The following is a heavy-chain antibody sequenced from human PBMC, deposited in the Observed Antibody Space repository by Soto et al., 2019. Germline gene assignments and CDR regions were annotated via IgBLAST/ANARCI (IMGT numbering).Heavy chain of an antibody. V-gene: IGHV2-5*02. CDR1: GFSLSTSGVG. J-gene: IGHJ4*02. Sequence: SGPTLVNPTQTLTLTCTFSGFSLSTSGVGVGWIRQPPGKALEWLALIYWDDDKHYSTSLKSRLTITKDTSKNQVVLTMTNMDPVDTATYYCARADYGDLVPKFDYWGQGTLVTVSS. D-gene: IGHD4-17*01. CDR2: IYWDDDK. CDR3: ARADYGDLVPKFDY.